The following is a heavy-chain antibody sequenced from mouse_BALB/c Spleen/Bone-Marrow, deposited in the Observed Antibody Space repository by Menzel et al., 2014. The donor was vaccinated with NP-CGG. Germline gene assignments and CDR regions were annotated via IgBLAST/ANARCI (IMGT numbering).Heavy chain of an antibody. D-gene: IGHD4-1*01. CDR1: GFTFSTYG. CDR3: TRQRNWDHYAMDY. CDR2: ISSGGGYT. V-gene: IGHV5-6*01. J-gene: IGHJ4*01. Sequence: EVKLVESGGDLVKPGGSLKLSCAASGFTFSTYGMSWVRQTPDKRLEWVATISSGGGYTYYPDSVKWRFTISRDNANNTLYLQMSSLKSEDTAMYYCTRQRNWDHYAMDYWGQGTSVTVSS.